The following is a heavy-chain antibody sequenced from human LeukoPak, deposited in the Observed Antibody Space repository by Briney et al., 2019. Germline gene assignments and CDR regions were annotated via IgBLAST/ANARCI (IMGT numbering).Heavy chain of an antibody. V-gene: IGHV3-23*01. D-gene: IGHD3-22*01. CDR3: AKSLDYDGGVLWALPQY. CDR2: IRGSGTVT. J-gene: IGHJ4*02. Sequence: GGSLRLSCAASGFTFTSYAMSWVRQPPGKGLEWVSVIRGSGTVTYFADSVKGRFTVSRDNSKNTLYLQMSSLRAEDTAIYYCAKSLDYDGGVLWALPQYWGQGTLDTVSS. CDR1: GFTFTSYA.